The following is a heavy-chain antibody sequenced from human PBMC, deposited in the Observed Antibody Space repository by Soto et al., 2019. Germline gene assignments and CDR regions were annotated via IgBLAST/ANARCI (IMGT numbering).Heavy chain of an antibody. V-gene: IGHV3-33*08. Sequence: LKISCAASGFSFRSYAMHWVRQAPGKGLEWVVVIWYDGVNKYYADSVKGRFTISRDNSNNTLYVQMNSLKAEDTAVYYCVRDPYLPTAGRLASLHYWGPGTLVTVSS. CDR3: VRDPYLPTAGRLASLHY. D-gene: IGHD1-1*01. CDR1: GFSFRSYA. J-gene: IGHJ4*02. CDR2: IWYDGVNK.